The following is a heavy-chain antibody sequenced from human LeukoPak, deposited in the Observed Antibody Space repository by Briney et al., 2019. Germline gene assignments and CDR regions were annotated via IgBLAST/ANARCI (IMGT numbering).Heavy chain of an antibody. CDR3: ARDRRVGSTRDYYYGMDV. CDR2: INPSGGST. J-gene: IGHJ6*02. CDR1: GYTFTSYY. Sequence: ASVKVSCKASGYTFTSYYMHWVRQAPGQGLEWMGIINPSGGSTSYAQKFQGRVTITADESTSTAYMELSSLRSEDTAVYYCARDRRVGSTRDYYYGMDVWGQGTTVTVSS. D-gene: IGHD2-2*01. V-gene: IGHV1-46*01.